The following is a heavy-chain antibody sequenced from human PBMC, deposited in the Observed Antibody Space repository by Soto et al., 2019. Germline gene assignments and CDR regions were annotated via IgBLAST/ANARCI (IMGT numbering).Heavy chain of an antibody. J-gene: IGHJ6*02. V-gene: IGHV1-69*13. CDR2: IIPMFPTA. CDR3: ARDDATYCGGDCYRYFYYGMDV. D-gene: IGHD2-21*02. Sequence: ASVKVSCKASGGTFSNHAISWVRQAPGQGLEWVGGIIPMFPTADYAQRFQGRVTITADDSTTTVYMELSGLRSEDTAMYYCARDDATYCGGDCYRYFYYGMDVWGQGTTVTVSS. CDR1: GGTFSNHA.